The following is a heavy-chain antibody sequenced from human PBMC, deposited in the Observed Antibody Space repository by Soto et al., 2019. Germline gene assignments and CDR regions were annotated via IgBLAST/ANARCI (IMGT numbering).Heavy chain of an antibody. CDR3: ASFSHWANPIDY. CDR1: GGSFNSGGYY. J-gene: IGHJ4*02. Sequence: QVQLQESGPGLVKPSQTLSLTCTVSGGSFNSGGYYWNWIRQHPGKDLEWIGYIYYDGSTYYNPSLQTRINISADTSKNQFSLNLSSVTAADTAVYYCASFSHWANPIDYWGQGTLVTVSS. V-gene: IGHV4-31*03. CDR2: IYYDGST. D-gene: IGHD7-27*01.